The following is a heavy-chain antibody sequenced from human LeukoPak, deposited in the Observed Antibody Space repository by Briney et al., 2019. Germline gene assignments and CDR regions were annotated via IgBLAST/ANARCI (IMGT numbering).Heavy chain of an antibody. J-gene: IGHJ4*02. Sequence: SETLSLTCTVSGGSISSYYWSWIRQPPGKGLEWIGYIYYSGSTNYNPSLKSRVTISVDTSKNQFSLKLSSVTAADTAVYYCARHPGYSYGYRYYFDYWGQGTLVTVSS. CDR1: GGSISSYY. CDR2: IYYSGST. D-gene: IGHD5-18*01. V-gene: IGHV4-59*08. CDR3: ARHPGYSYGYRYYFDY.